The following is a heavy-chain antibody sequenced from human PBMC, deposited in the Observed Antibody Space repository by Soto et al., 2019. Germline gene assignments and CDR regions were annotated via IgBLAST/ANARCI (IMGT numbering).Heavy chain of an antibody. Sequence: PSETLSLTCSVSGGSXDSSEFYWVWVRQAPGEGLEWIGSTYYRRNTNYNSFLRSRVTLSVDTSKNQFSLKLSSVTAADTAVYSCARLEYRSSSRAFEYWGQGTLVTVSS. V-gene: IGHV4-39*01. J-gene: IGHJ4*02. CDR3: ARLEYRSSSRAFEY. CDR2: TYYRRNT. D-gene: IGHD6-6*01. CDR1: GGSXDSSEFY.